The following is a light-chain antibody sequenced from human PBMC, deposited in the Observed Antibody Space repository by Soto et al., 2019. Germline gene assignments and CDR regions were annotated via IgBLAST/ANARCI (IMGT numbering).Light chain of an antibody. Sequence: DIQMTQSPSSLSASIGDRVIITCRASRSVGTDLSWYQQTPGKAPKLVIYGATNLQTGVPSRISGSGSGTDFTLTISILQIEDSANYFCQQTFAIPWTFGRGSKVEIK. CDR3: QQTFAIPWT. J-gene: IGKJ1*01. CDR2: GAT. V-gene: IGKV1-39*01. CDR1: RSVGTD.